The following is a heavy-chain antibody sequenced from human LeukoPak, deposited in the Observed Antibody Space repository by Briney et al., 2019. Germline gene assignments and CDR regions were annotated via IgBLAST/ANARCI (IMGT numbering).Heavy chain of an antibody. CDR1: GFTVSSNY. Sequence: GGSLRLSCAASGFTVSSNYMSWVSQAPGKGLEWVSVIYSGGSTYYADSVKGRFTISRHNSKNTLYLQMNSLRAEDTAVYYCARAPPYSSGWYDYWGQGTLVTVSS. D-gene: IGHD6-19*01. CDR3: ARAPPYSSGWYDY. CDR2: IYSGGST. J-gene: IGHJ4*02. V-gene: IGHV3-53*04.